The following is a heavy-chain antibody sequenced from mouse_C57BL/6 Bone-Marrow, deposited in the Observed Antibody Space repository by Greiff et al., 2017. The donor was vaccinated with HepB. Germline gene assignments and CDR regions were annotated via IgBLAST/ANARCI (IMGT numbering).Heavy chain of an antibody. Sequence: DVMLVESGGGLVKPGGSLKLSCAASGFTFSSYAMSWVRQTPEKRLEWVATISDGGSYTYYPDNVKGRFTISRDNAKNNLYLQMSHLKSEDTAMYYCARGEAAYYSNYDYWGQGTTLTVSS. J-gene: IGHJ2*01. D-gene: IGHD2-5*01. CDR3: ARGEAAYYSNYDY. CDR1: GFTFSSYA. V-gene: IGHV5-4*03. CDR2: ISDGGSYT.